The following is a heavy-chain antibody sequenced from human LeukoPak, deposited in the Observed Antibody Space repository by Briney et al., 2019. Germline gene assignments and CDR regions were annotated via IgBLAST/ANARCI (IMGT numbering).Heavy chain of an antibody. CDR2: IRSKADGGTT. D-gene: IGHD3-22*01. CDR1: GLTFTDAW. CDR3: ITDSGRLVVT. J-gene: IGHJ4*02. Sequence: GGSLRLSCAASGLTFTDAWMSWVRQGPGKGLEWVGRIRSKADGGTTDYGAPVKGRFTISRDDSKNTVYLQMNSLKTEDTALYYCITDSGRLVVTWGQGTLVTVSS. V-gene: IGHV3-15*01.